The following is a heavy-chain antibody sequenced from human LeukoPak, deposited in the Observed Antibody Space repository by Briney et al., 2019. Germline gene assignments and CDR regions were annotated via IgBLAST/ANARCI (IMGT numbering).Heavy chain of an antibody. J-gene: IGHJ4*02. Sequence: KSGGSLRLSCAASGFTFSDYYMSWIRQAPGKGLEWVSYISSSGSTIYYADSVKGRFTISRDSAKNSLYLQMNSLRAEDTAVYYCARDSDVVPAYYFDYWGQGTLVTVFS. CDR2: ISSSGSTI. D-gene: IGHD2-2*01. V-gene: IGHV3-11*04. CDR3: ARDSDVVPAYYFDY. CDR1: GFTFSDYY.